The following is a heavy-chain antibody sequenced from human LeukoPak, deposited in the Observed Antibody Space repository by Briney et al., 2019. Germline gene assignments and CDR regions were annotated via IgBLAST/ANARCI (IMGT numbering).Heavy chain of an antibody. CDR1: GGSISSYY. D-gene: IGHD5-18*01. CDR2: INHSGST. CDR3: ALSYGVYYYGMDV. V-gene: IGHV4-34*01. Sequence: SETLSLTCTVSGGSISSYYWSWIRQPPGKGLEWIGEINHSGSTNYNPSLKSRVTISVDTSKNQFSLKLSSVTAADTAVYYCALSYGVYYYGMDVWGQGTTVTVSS. J-gene: IGHJ6*02.